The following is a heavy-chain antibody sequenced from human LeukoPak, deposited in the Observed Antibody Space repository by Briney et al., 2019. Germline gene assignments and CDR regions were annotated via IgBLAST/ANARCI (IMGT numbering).Heavy chain of an antibody. CDR2: INHSGST. CDR1: GGSFSGYY. CDR3: ARGWRIAVAGPNHTLDY. J-gene: IGHJ4*02. V-gene: IGHV4-34*01. D-gene: IGHD6-19*01. Sequence: SETLSFTCAVYGGSFSGYYWSWIRQPPGKGLEWIGEINHSGSTNYNPSLKSRVTISVDTSKNQFSLKLSSVTAADTAVYYCARGWRIAVAGPNHTLDYWGQGTLVTVSS.